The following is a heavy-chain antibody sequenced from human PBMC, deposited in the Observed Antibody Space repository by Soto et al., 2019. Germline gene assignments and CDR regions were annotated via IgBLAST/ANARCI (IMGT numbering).Heavy chain of an antibody. V-gene: IGHV4-59*01. CDR2: IYYSGST. D-gene: IGHD4-17*01. Sequence: QVQLQESGPGLVKPSETLSLTCTVSGGSISSYYWSWIRQPPGKGLEWIGYIYYSGSTNYNPSLKSRVTISVDTSKNQFSLKLSSVTAADTAVYYCARLDPALTYGDSDHPVFDHWGQGTLVTVSS. J-gene: IGHJ4*02. CDR3: ARLDPALTYGDSDHPVFDH. CDR1: GGSISSYY.